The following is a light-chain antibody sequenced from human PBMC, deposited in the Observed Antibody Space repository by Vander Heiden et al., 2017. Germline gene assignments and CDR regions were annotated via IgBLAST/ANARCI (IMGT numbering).Light chain of an antibody. CDR1: SSNIGAGYD. Sequence: QSVLTQPPSVSGAPGQRVTISCTGSSSNIGAGYDGHWYQQLPGTAPKLLIYGNSNRPSGVPDRFSGSKSGTSASLAITGLQAEDEADYYCQSYDSSLSGHYVFGTGTKVTVL. V-gene: IGLV1-40*01. CDR3: QSYDSSLSGHYV. J-gene: IGLJ1*01. CDR2: GNS.